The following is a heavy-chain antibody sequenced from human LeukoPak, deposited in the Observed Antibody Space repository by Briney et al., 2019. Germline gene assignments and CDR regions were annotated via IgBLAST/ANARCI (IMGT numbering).Heavy chain of an antibody. D-gene: IGHD3-22*01. CDR1: GFTFGDYA. V-gene: IGHV3-30*18. J-gene: IGHJ4*02. Sequence: GGSLRLSCTTSGFTFGDYAMSWVRQAPGKGLEWVAVISYDGSNKYYADSVKGRFTISRDNSKNTLYLQMNSLRAEDTAVYYCAKPRDYDSSGYLYYWGQGTLVTVSS. CDR2: ISYDGSNK. CDR3: AKPRDYDSSGYLYY.